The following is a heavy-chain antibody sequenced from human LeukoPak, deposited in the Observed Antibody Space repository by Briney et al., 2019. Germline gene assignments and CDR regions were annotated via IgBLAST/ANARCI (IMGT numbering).Heavy chain of an antibody. CDR2: INWNGGTT. CDR3: ARVVAGNGGYYYYYMDV. V-gene: IGHV3-20*01. D-gene: IGHD6-19*01. Sequence: GGSLRLSCAASGFTFDDYGMSWVRQAPGKGLEWVSGINWNGGTTGYADSVKGRFTISRDNAKNSLYLQMNSLRAEDTALYHCARVVAGNGGYYYYYMDVWGKGTTVTVSS. CDR1: GFTFDDYG. J-gene: IGHJ6*03.